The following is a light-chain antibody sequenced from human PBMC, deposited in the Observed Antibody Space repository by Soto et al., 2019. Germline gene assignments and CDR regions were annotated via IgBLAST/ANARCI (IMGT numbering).Light chain of an antibody. CDR1: QSVSIN. V-gene: IGKV3-20*01. CDR2: GAS. CDR3: QRYGRSPTIT. Sequence: EIVMTQSPDTLSVSPGERATLSCRASQSVSINLAWYQQKPGQAHRLLFYGASSRATGIPDRFSGRGSGTDFTLTISRLEPEDFAVYYCQRYGRSPTITFGQGTQLEIK. J-gene: IGKJ5*01.